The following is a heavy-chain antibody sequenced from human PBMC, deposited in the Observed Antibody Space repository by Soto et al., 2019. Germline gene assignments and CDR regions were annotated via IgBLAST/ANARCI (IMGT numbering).Heavy chain of an antibody. V-gene: IGHV3-74*01. J-gene: IGHJ4*02. CDR3: MRGNTGYGNFDY. CDR1: GFSLNNYW. CDR2: IYRDGTT. D-gene: IGHD5-12*01. Sequence: GGSLRLSCAVSGFSLNNYWMHWVRQRPGKGLVWVARIYRDGTTSYADSVKGRFTISRDNAKNTVSLRMNSLKDEDTAVYYCMRGNTGYGNFDYWGQGTLVTVSS.